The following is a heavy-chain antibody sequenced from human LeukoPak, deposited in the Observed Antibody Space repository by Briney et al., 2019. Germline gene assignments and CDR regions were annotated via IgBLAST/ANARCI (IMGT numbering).Heavy chain of an antibody. CDR2: TRDKARNYRT. D-gene: IGHD3-16*01. CDR3: ARDGGKGDNSAFDI. Sequence: PGGSPRLSCAASGVTLSDHHMDWVRQAPGKGLEWVGRTRDKARNYRTEYAASVDGRFTISRDNSRNSVYLQMNSLKTEDTAVYFCARDGGKGDNSAFDIWGQGTVVTVSS. CDR1: GVTLSDHH. J-gene: IGHJ3*02. V-gene: IGHV3-72*01.